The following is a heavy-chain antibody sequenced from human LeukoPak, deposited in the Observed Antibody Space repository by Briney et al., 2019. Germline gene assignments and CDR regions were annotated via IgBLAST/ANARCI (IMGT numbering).Heavy chain of an antibody. D-gene: IGHD5-24*01. CDR1: GFTFSSYS. CDR2: ISSSSSYI. CDR3: ARERWLQLNY. V-gene: IGHV3-21*01. Sequence: GGSLRLSYAASGFTFSSYSMNWVRQAPGKGLEWVSSISSSSSYIYYADSVKGRFTISRDNAKNSLYLQMNSLRAEDTAVYYCARERWLQLNYWGQGTLVTVSS. J-gene: IGHJ4*02.